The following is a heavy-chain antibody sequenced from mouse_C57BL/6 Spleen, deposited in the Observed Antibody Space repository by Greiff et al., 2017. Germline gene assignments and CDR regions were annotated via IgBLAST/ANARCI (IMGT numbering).Heavy chain of an antibody. CDR3: AMGYDY. J-gene: IGHJ3*01. V-gene: IGHV1-26*01. CDR1: GYTFTDYY. CDR2: INPNNGGT. Sequence: EVQLQQSGPELVKPGASVKISCKASGYTFTDYYMNWVKQSHGKSLEWIGDINPNNGGTSYNQKFKGKATLTVDKSSSTAYMELRSLTSEDSAVYYCAMGYDYWGQGTLVTVSA. D-gene: IGHD2-2*01.